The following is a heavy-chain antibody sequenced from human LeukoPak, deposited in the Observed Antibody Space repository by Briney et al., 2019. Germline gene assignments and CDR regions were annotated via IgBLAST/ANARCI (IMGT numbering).Heavy chain of an antibody. CDR1: GGSLSGYY. V-gene: IGHV4-34*01. D-gene: IGHD3-16*02. J-gene: IGHJ4*02. CDR3: ARVARDYVWGSYRYPFDY. CDR2: INHSGST. Sequence: SETLSLTCAVYGGSLSGYYWSWIRQPPGKGLEWIGEINHSGSTNYNPSLKSRVTISVDTSKNQFSLKLSSVTAADTAVYYCARVARDYVWGSYRYPFDYWGQGTLVTVSS.